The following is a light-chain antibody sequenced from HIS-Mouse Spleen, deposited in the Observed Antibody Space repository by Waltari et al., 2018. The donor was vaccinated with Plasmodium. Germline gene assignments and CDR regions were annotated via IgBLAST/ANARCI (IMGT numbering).Light chain of an antibody. CDR3: QQYNSYSYT. V-gene: IGKV1-5*03. CDR2: KAS. CDR1: QSISSW. Sequence: DIQMTQSPSTLSASVGDRVTITCRASQSISSWLAWYQQKPVKDPKFLIYKASSLESGVPSRFSGSGSGTEFTRTISSLQPDDFATYYCQQYNSYSYTFGQGTKLEIK. J-gene: IGKJ2*01.